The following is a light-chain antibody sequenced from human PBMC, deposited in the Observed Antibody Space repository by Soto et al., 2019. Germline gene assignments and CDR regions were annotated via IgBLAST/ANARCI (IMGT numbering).Light chain of an antibody. CDR2: KAS. V-gene: IGKV1-5*03. CDR3: QQYNSYWT. Sequence: DIQMTQSPSTLSASVGDRVTITGRASQSIRSLLAWYQQTPGRAPKLLIYKASSLESGVRSRFSGSGSGTEFTLTISSLQPDDFATYYCQQYNSYWTFGQGTKVEIK. J-gene: IGKJ1*01. CDR1: QSIRSL.